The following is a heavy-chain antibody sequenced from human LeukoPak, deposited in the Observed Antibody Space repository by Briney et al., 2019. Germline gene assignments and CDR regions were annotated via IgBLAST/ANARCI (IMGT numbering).Heavy chain of an antibody. CDR2: INPTSGDT. J-gene: IGHJ3*02. CDR1: GYTFTSYY. D-gene: IGHD7-27*01. V-gene: IGHV1-2*02. CDR3: ARGDGDGPARRAFDI. Sequence: ASVKVSCKAPGYTFTSYYMHWVRQAPGQGLEWMGWINPTSGDTNYVQKFQGRVIMTRDTSISTAYMELSGVRSDDTAVYYCARGDGDGPARRAFDIWGQGTMVTVSS.